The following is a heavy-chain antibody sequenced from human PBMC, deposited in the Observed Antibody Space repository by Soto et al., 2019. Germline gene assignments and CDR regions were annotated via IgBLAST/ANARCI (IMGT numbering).Heavy chain of an antibody. Sequence: QVQLVQSGAEVKKPGASVKVSCKASGYTFTSYGMTWVRQAPGQGLEWMGWISPYNGNTDYAQKLQGRVTMTTDTSTSTAYMELRSRRYDDTAVYYCAREWDFYASRTYSNWFDPWGQGTLVTVSS. V-gene: IGHV1-18*01. D-gene: IGHD3-10*01. CDR1: GYTFTSYG. CDR2: ISPYNGNT. J-gene: IGHJ5*02. CDR3: AREWDFYASRTYSNWFDP.